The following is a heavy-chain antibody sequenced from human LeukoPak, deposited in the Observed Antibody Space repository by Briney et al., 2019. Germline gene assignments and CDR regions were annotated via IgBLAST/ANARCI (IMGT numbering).Heavy chain of an antibody. J-gene: IGHJ6*03. CDR1: GFTFNSYG. Sequence: GGSLRLSCAASGFTFNSYGMHWVRQAPGKGLEWVAVISYDGSNKYYADSVKGRFTISRDNSKNTLYLQMNSLRAEDTAVYYCAKEGVAGTEDYYYYMDVWGKGTTVTVSS. CDR3: AKEGVAGTEDYYYYMDV. V-gene: IGHV3-30*18. D-gene: IGHD6-19*01. CDR2: ISYDGSNK.